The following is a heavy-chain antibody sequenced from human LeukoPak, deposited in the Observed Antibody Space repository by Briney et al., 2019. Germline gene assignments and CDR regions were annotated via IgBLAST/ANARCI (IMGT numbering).Heavy chain of an antibody. CDR2: INPNSGGT. CDR3: ARQVIPVYSGSYYRHFDY. D-gene: IGHD1-26*01. CDR1: GYTFTGYY. V-gene: IGHV1-2*02. J-gene: IGHJ4*02. Sequence: ASVKVSCKASGYTFTGYYMHWVRQAPGQGLEWMGWINPNSGGTNYAQKFQGRVTMTRDTSISTAYMELSRLRSDDTAVYYCARQVIPVYSGSYYRHFDYWGQGTLVTVSS.